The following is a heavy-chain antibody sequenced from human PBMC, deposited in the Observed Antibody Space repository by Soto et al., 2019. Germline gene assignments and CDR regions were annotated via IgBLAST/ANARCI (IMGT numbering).Heavy chain of an antibody. J-gene: IGHJ5*02. CDR1: GGTFSSYA. Sequence: ASVKVSCKASGGTFSSYAISWVRQAPGQGLEWMGGIIPIFGTANYAQKFQGRVTITADESTSTAYTELSSLRSEDTAVYYCARNAPNSSSRLESWFDPWGQGTLVTVSS. CDR3: ARNAPNSSSRLESWFDP. V-gene: IGHV1-69*13. D-gene: IGHD6-6*01. CDR2: IIPIFGTA.